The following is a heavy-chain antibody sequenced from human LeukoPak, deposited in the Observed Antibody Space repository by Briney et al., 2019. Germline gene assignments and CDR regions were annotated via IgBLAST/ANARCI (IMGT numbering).Heavy chain of an antibody. V-gene: IGHV5-51*01. CDR1: GYIFTSCS. CDR2: IYPGDSDT. D-gene: IGHD3-22*01. Sequence: GESLKISCKGSGYIFTSCSIGWVRQMPGKGLEWMGIIYPGDSDTKYSPSFQGQVTISADKSISTAYLQWSSLKASDTAMYYCARLTVRGYYDSSGYPSDAFDIWGQGTMVTVSS. J-gene: IGHJ3*02. CDR3: ARLTVRGYYDSSGYPSDAFDI.